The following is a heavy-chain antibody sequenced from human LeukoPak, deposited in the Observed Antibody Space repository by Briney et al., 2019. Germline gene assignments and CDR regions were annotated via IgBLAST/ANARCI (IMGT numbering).Heavy chain of an antibody. CDR2: INHSGST. Sequence: PSETLSLTCAVYGGSFSGYYWSWIRQPPGKGLEWIGEINHSGSTNYNPSLKSRVTISVDTSKNQFSLKLSSVTAADTAVYYCARAGIVGATTTPLDYWGQGTLVTVSS. J-gene: IGHJ4*02. CDR1: GGSFSGYY. V-gene: IGHV4-34*01. CDR3: ARAGIVGATTTPLDY. D-gene: IGHD1-26*01.